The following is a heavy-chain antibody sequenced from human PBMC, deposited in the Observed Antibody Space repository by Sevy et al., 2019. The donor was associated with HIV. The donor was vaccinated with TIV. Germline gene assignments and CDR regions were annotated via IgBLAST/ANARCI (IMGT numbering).Heavy chain of an antibody. J-gene: IGHJ3*02. CDR1: GFTFSSYG. CDR3: ARDNTATVLDQLLFDGAFDI. D-gene: IGHD2-2*01. CDR2: IWYDGSNK. V-gene: IGHV3-33*01. Sequence: GGSLRLSCAASGFTFSSYGMHWVRQAPGKGLEWVAVIWYDGSNKYYADSVKGRFTISRDNSKNTLYLQMNSLRAEDTAVYYCARDNTATVLDQLLFDGAFDIWGQGTMVTVSS.